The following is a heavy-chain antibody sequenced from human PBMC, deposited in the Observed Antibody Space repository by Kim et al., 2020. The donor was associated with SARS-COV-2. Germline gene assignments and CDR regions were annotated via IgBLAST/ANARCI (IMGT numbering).Heavy chain of an antibody. D-gene: IGHD2-15*01. J-gene: IGHJ4*02. Sequence: SVKVSCKASGGTFSSYAISWVRQAPGQGLEWMGGIIPIFGTAHYAQKFQGRVTITADESTSTAYMELSSLRSEDTAVYYCARGGRYCSGGSCPERKGILSNWGQGTLVTVSS. CDR1: GGTFSSYA. CDR3: ARGGRYCSGGSCPERKGILSN. V-gene: IGHV1-69*13. CDR2: IIPIFGTA.